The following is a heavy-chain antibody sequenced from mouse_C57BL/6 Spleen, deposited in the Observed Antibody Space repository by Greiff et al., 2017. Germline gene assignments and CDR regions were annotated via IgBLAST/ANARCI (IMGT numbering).Heavy chain of an antibody. V-gene: IGHV1-76*01. D-gene: IGHD2-3*01. CDR1: GYTFTDYY. CDR3: ARLSDGYYDYAMDY. J-gene: IGHJ4*01. Sequence: QVQLKQSGAELVRPGASVKLSCKASGYTFTDYYINWVKQRPGQGLEWIARIYPGSGNTYYNEKFKGKATLTAEKSSSTAYMQLSSLTSEDSAVYFCARLSDGYYDYAMDYWGQGTSVTVSS. CDR2: IYPGSGNT.